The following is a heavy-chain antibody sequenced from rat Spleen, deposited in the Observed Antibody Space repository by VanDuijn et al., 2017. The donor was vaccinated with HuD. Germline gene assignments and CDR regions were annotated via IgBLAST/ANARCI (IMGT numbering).Heavy chain of an antibody. CDR3: TTGRYFDF. V-gene: IGHV5-22*01. J-gene: IGHJ1*01. Sequence: EVQLVESGGGLVQPGRSLKLSCAASGFTFSDYYLAWVRQAPKKGREWVASISYEGSSTYYGDSVKGRFTISRDNAKSTLYLQMNSLRSEDTATYYCTTGRYFDFWGPGTMVTVSS. CDR2: ISYEGSST. CDR1: GFTFSDYY.